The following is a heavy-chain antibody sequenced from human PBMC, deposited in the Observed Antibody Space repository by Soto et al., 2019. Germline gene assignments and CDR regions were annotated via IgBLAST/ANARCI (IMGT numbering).Heavy chain of an antibody. V-gene: IGHV1-18*01. CDR2: ISPYNDNT. Sequence: QGHLVQSGPEVKKPEASVKVSCKTSGYIFTNYAISWVRQAPGQGLEWMGWISPYNDNTNYVQRLQGRVTMTTDTSTSTAYMELRSLRSDDTAVYYCARGIVGVTTRFDYWGQGTLVTVSS. D-gene: IGHD1-26*01. J-gene: IGHJ4*02. CDR1: GYIFTNYA. CDR3: ARGIVGVTTRFDY.